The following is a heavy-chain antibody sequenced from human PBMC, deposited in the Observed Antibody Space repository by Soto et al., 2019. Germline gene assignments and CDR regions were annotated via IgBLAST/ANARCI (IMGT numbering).Heavy chain of an antibody. CDR1: GYTFTSYY. J-gene: IGHJ4*02. CDR2: INPSGGST. V-gene: IGHV1-46*01. D-gene: IGHD3-22*01. CDR3: ARGGQYDSSGYYLFYFDY. Sequence: ASVKVSCKASGYTFTSYYMHWVRQAPGQGLEWMGIINPSGGSTSYAQKFQGRVTMTRDTSTSTVYMGLSSLRSEDTAVYYCARGGQYDSSGYYLFYFDYWGQGTLVTVSS.